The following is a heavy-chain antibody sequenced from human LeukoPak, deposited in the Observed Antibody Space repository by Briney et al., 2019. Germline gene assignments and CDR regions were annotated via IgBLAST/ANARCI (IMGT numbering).Heavy chain of an antibody. CDR3: ARASNGDSFDY. Sequence: PGGSLRLSCAVSGFTFSSYSMNWVRQAPGKGLEWVSSISSSSSYIYYADSVKGRFTISRDNAKNSLCLQMNSLRAEDTAVYYCARASNGDSFDYWGQGTLVTVSS. D-gene: IGHD2-21*01. CDR1: GFTFSSYS. V-gene: IGHV3-21*01. CDR2: ISSSSSYI. J-gene: IGHJ4*02.